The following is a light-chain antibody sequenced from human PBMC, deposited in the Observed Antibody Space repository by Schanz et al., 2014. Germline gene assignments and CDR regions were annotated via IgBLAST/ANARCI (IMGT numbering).Light chain of an antibody. CDR2: EVS. V-gene: IGLV2-8*01. J-gene: IGLJ3*02. CDR3: SSYAGSSNWV. Sequence: QSALTQPPSASGSPGQSVTISCTGTSSDVGGYNYVSWYQQHPGKAPKLMIYEVSKRPSGVPDRFSGFKSDNTASLTVSGLQAEDEADYYCSSYAGSSNWVFGGGTKLTVL. CDR1: SSDVGGYNY.